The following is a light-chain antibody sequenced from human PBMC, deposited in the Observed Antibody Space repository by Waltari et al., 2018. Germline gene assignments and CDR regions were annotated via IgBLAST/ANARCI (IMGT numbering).Light chain of an antibody. V-gene: IGKV3-20*01. J-gene: IGKJ2*01. CDR1: QYIDF. CDR2: SAS. Sequence: EIVLTQSPGTLSLSPGDPATLSCRATQYIDFLAWYHQKPGQPPRLLIFSASTRATGIPDRFSGRGFGTDFTLTISRLEPEDFAVYYCQYYGDSPNTFGQGTKL. CDR3: QYYGDSPNT.